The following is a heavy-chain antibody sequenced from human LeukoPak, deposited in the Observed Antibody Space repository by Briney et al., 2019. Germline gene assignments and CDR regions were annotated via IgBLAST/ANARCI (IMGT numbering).Heavy chain of an antibody. V-gene: IGHV4-38-2*02. CDR3: ARVAERTWLPYDAAFDI. D-gene: IGHD3-9*01. Sequence: KPSETLSLTCTVSGGSISSYYWGWIRQPPGKGLEWIGTIYHGGSTYYNPSLESRVTISLDTSKHHFSLNLTSVTAADTAMYYCARVAERTWLPYDAAFDIWGLGTMVTVSS. J-gene: IGHJ3*02. CDR2: IYHGGST. CDR1: GGSISSYY.